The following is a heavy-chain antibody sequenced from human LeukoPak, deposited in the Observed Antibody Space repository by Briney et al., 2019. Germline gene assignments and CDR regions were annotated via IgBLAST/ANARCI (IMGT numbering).Heavy chain of an antibody. CDR1: GFPLSDYY. Sequence: GGSLRLSCAASGFPLSDYYMSWIRQAPGKGREGVSYSSSSGSTIYYADTVKGRFAISRDNAKNSLYLQMNSLRAEDTAVYYCARRSDFIDYWGEGTMVSVSS. D-gene: IGHD2-15*01. CDR2: SSSSGSTI. V-gene: IGHV3-11*01. J-gene: IGHJ4*02. CDR3: ARRSDFIDY.